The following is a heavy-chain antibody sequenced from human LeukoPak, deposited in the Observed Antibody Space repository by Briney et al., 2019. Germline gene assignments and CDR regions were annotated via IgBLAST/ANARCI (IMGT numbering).Heavy chain of an antibody. CDR2: IYYSGST. CDR1: GGSISSSSYY. J-gene: IGHJ5*02. CDR3: ARCYDFWSGYYRLFDP. V-gene: IGHV4-39*01. Sequence: SETLSLTCTVSGGSISSSSYYWGWIRQPPGKGLEWIGSIYYSGSTYYNPSLKSRVTISVETSKDQFSLKLSSVTAADTAVYYCARCYDFWSGYYRLFDPWGQGILVTVSS. D-gene: IGHD3-3*01.